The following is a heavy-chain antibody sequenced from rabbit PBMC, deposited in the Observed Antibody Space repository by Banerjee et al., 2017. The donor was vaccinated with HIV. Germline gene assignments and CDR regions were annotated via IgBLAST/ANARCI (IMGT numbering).Heavy chain of an antibody. CDR3: VRLPSGYYKYYGMDL. V-gene: IGHV1S7*01. D-gene: IGHD1-1*01. Sequence: QLLESGGGLVQPGGSLKLSCKASGFDFSSYSMQWVRQAPGKGLEWIGYIDPVFGDTYYASWVNGRFTISSHNAQNTLYLQLNSLTVADTATYFCVRLPSGYYKYYGMDLWGQGTLVTVS. CDR1: GFDFSSYS. J-gene: IGHJ3*01. CDR2: IDPVFGDT.